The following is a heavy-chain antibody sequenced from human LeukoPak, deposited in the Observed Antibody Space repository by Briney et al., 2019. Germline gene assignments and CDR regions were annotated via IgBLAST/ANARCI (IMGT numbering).Heavy chain of an antibody. CDR2: IYTSGST. CDR3: ARVYSYGIYYYYMDV. J-gene: IGHJ6*03. Sequence: PSETLSLXCTVSGGSISSGSYYWSWSRQPAGKGLEWIGRIYTSGSTNYNPSLKSRVTISVDTSKNQFSLKLSSVTAADTAVYYCARVYSYGIYYYYMDVWGKGTTVTVSS. D-gene: IGHD5-18*01. CDR1: GGSISSGSYY. V-gene: IGHV4-61*02.